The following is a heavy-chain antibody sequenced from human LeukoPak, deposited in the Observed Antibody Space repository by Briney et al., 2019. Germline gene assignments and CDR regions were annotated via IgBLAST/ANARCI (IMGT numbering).Heavy chain of an antibody. V-gene: IGHV4-34*01. CDR2: INHSGST. Sequence: PSETLSLTCAVYGGSFSGYYWSWIRQPPGKGLEWIGEINHSGSTNYNPSLKSRVTISVDTSKNQFSLKLSSVTAADTAVYYCARGIKGGEGPFDYWGQGTLVTVSS. D-gene: IGHD3-16*01. CDR3: ARGIKGGEGPFDY. J-gene: IGHJ4*02. CDR1: GGSFSGYY.